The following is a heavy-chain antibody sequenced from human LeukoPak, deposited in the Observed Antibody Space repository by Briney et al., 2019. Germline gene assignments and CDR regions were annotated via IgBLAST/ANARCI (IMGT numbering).Heavy chain of an antibody. CDR1: GGSISSGGYY. V-gene: IGHV4-31*03. D-gene: IGHD5-18*01. J-gene: IGHJ3*02. CDR2: IYYSGST. CDR3: AGQGYSYGYFGAYPPSNAFDI. Sequence: SETLSLTCTVSGGSISSGGYYWSWIRQHPGKGLEWIGYIYYSGSTYYNPSLKSRVTISVDTSKNQFSLKLSSVTAADTAVYYCAGQGYSYGYFGAYPPSNAFDIWGQGTMVTVSS.